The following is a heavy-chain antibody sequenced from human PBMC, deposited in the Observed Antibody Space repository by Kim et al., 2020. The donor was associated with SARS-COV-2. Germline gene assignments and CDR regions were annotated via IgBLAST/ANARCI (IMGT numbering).Heavy chain of an antibody. V-gene: IGHV5-51*01. Sequence: GESLKISCKGSGYSFTSYWIGWVRQMPGKGLEWMGIIYPGDSDTRYSPSFQGQVTISADKSISTAYLQWSSLKASDTAMYYCARLEDRNDYGGNSGSRYAFDIWGQGTMVTVSS. J-gene: IGHJ3*02. CDR1: GYSFTSYW. D-gene: IGHD4-17*01. CDR3: ARLEDRNDYGGNSGSRYAFDI. CDR2: IYPGDSDT.